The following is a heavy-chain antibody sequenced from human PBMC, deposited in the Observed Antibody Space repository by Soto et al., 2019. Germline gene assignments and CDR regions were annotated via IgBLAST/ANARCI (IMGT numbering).Heavy chain of an antibody. CDR1: GFTFSGSA. J-gene: IGHJ6*03. CDR3: TRRVPAAGGDYYYYYMDV. V-gene: IGHV3-73*01. D-gene: IGHD2-2*01. Sequence: TGGSLRLSCAASGFTFSGSAMHWVRQASGKGLEWVGRIRSKANSYATAYAASVKGRFTISRDDSKNTAYLQMNSLKTEDTAVYYCTRRVPAAGGDYYYYYMDVWGKGTTVTVSS. CDR2: IRSKANSYAT.